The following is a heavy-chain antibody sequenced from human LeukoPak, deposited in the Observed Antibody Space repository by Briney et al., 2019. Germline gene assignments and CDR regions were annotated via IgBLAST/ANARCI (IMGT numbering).Heavy chain of an antibody. Sequence: GGSLRLSCAASGFTVDSNYLSWVRQAPGKGLEWVSTIYTGGNTYYADSVKGRFTISRDNSKNTLYLQMNSLRAEDTAVYYCAKDLPDSYGLIGWWYYYGMDVWGQGTTVTVSS. CDR3: AKDLPDSYGLIGWWYYYGMDV. CDR2: IYTGGNT. CDR1: GFTVDSNY. J-gene: IGHJ6*02. D-gene: IGHD5-18*01. V-gene: IGHV3-53*01.